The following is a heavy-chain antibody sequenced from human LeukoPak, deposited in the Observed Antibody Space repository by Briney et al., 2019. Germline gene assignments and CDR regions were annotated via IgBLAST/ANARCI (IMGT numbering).Heavy chain of an antibody. CDR3: ARDPYSSGWYNLGDYFDY. V-gene: IGHV3-74*01. CDR2: INSVGSST. D-gene: IGHD6-19*01. CDR1: GFTFSSYW. Sequence: GGSLRLSCAASGFTFSSYWMHWVRQAPGKGLVWVSRINSVGSSTSYADSVKGRFTISRDNAKNTLYLQMNSLRAEGTAVYYCARDPYSSGWYNLGDYFDYWGQGTLVTVSS. J-gene: IGHJ4*02.